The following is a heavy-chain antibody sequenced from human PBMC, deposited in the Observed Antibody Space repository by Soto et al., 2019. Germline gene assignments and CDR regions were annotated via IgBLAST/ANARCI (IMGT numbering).Heavy chain of an antibody. CDR1: GGTFGNHA. CDR3: ARGAGDTYGYVLDY. D-gene: IGHD5-18*01. CDR2: IIPVLGVG. J-gene: IGHJ4*02. V-gene: IGHV1-69*01. Sequence: QVQLVQSGAEVKKPGSSVRVSCKASGGTFGNHAISWVRQAPGQGLEWLGGIIPVLGVGVNAQNFQGSVTITADASTGTDYLELTSLRCEDTALYYCARGAGDTYGYVLDYWGQGTLVTVSS.